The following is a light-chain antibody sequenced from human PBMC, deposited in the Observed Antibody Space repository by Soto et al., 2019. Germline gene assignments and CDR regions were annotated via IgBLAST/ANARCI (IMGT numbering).Light chain of an antibody. CDR3: QSYDSSLSGSDV. Sequence: QTVVTQPPSVSGAPGQRVTISCTGSSSNIGAGYVVHWYQQLPGTAPKLLIYGNSNRPSGVPDRFSGSKSDTSASLAITGLQAEDEADYYCQSYDSSLSGSDVFGTGTKLTVL. CDR2: GNS. V-gene: IGLV1-40*02. J-gene: IGLJ1*01. CDR1: SSNIGAGYV.